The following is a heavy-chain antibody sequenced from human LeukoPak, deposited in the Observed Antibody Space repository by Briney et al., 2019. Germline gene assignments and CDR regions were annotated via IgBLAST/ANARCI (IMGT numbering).Heavy chain of an antibody. CDR2: INHSGST. Sequence: SETLSLTCAVYGGSFSGYFWTWIRQPPGRGLEWIGEINHSGSTNYNPSLKSRVTISVDTSKNQSSLKLTSVTAADTAVYYCARRSKDSSGYYYFDYWGQGTLVTVSS. D-gene: IGHD3-22*01. CDR1: GGSFSGYF. CDR3: ARRSKDSSGYYYFDY. V-gene: IGHV4-34*01. J-gene: IGHJ4*02.